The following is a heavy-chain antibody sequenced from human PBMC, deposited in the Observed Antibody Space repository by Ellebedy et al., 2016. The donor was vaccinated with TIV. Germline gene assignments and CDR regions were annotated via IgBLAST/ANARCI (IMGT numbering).Heavy chain of an antibody. V-gene: IGHV3-20*04. CDR1: GFTFGDYG. CDR2: ISWNGSTT. D-gene: IGHD4-17*01. CDR3: ARTTYYYYALDV. J-gene: IGHJ6*02. Sequence: GESLKISCSASGFTFGDYGMSWVRQAPGKGLEWVSGISWNGSTTSYADSVKGRFTISRDNAKNSLYLQMNSRRVEDTALYYCARTTYYYYALDVWGQGTTVTVSS.